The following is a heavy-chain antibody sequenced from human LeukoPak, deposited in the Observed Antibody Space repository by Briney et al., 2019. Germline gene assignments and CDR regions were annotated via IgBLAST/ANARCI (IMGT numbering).Heavy chain of an antibody. CDR1: GFTFSSYA. CDR2: ISGSGGST. V-gene: IGHV3-23*01. Sequence: PGGSLRLSCAASGFTFSSYAMSWVRQAPGKGLEWVSAISGSGGSTYYADSVKGRFTISRDNSKNTLYLQMNGLRAEDTAVYYCAKGPSRGHNYYDSSGYHFDYWGQGTLVTVSS. CDR3: AKGPSRGHNYYDSSGYHFDY. J-gene: IGHJ4*02. D-gene: IGHD3-22*01.